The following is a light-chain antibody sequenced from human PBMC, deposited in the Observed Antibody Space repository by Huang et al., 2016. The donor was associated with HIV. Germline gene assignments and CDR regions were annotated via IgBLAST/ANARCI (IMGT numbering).Light chain of an antibody. J-gene: IGKJ1*01. CDR3: QQYFSTPQT. CDR1: QSVLYSSKNKNY. Sequence: DIVMTQSPDSLAVSLGERATINCKSSQSVLYSSKNKNYLAWYQQKPGQPPKLLIYWASTRESGVPDRCSGSGSGTDFTLTISSLQAEDVAVYYCQQYFSTPQTFGQGTKVEIK. CDR2: WAS. V-gene: IGKV4-1*01.